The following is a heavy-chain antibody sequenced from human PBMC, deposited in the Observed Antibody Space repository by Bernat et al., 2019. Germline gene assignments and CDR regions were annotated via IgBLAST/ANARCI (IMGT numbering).Heavy chain of an antibody. J-gene: IGHJ3*02. Sequence: EVQLVESGGALVQPGGSLRLSCAASGFTFRNFDMHWVRQATGKGLEWVAGIGVRGDTYHPESVKGRFTVSRENAKNSVYLQMNSLRAGDTAVYYCTRESMLRGSYDAFDIWGQGTVVTVSS. CDR3: TRESMLRGSYDAFDI. D-gene: IGHD3-10*02. CDR1: GFTFRNFD. V-gene: IGHV3-13*01. CDR2: IGVRGDT.